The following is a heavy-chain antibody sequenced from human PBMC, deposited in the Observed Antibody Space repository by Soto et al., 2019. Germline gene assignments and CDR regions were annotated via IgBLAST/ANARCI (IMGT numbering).Heavy chain of an antibody. D-gene: IGHD3-3*01. V-gene: IGHV3-11*01. J-gene: IGHJ4*02. CDR2: ISSSGSTI. Sequence: GGSLRLSCAASGFTFSDYYKSWIRQAPGKGLEWVSYISSSGSTIYYADSVKGRFTISRDNAKNSLYLQMNSLRAEDTAVYYCARDLDFWSGYLDYWGQGTLVTVSS. CDR1: GFTFSDYY. CDR3: ARDLDFWSGYLDY.